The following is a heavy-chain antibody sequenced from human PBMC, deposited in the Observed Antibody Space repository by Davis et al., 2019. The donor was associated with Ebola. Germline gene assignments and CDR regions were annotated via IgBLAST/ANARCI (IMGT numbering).Heavy chain of an antibody. CDR3: ARDGGDYANYYFDY. CDR2: IIPIFGTA. J-gene: IGHJ4*02. CDR1: GYTFTSYD. D-gene: IGHD4-17*01. V-gene: IGHV1-69*13. Sequence: SVKVSCKASGYTFTSYDISWVRQAPGQGLEWMGGIIPIFGTANYAQKFQGRVTITADESTSTAYMELSSLRSEDTAVYYCARDGGDYANYYFDYWGQGTLVTVSS.